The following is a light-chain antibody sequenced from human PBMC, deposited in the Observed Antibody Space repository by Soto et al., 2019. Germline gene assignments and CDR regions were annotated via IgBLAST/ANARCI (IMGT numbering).Light chain of an antibody. V-gene: IGKV3-15*01. CDR3: QQYNNWPPWT. CDR2: DAS. CDR1: QSVSSSY. J-gene: IGKJ1*01. Sequence: EIVLTQSPGTLSLSPGERATLSCRASQSVSSSYLAWYQQKPGQAPRLLIYDASTRATGIPARFSGSGSGTEFTLTISGLQSEDFAVYYGQQYNNWPPWTFGQGTKVEIK.